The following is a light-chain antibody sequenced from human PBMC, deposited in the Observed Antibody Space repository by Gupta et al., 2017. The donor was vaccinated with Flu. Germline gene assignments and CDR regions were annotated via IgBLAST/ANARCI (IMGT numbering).Light chain of an antibody. CDR3: QQRYNWPPT. J-gene: IGKJ4*01. V-gene: IGKV3-11*01. CDR2: DAS. Sequence: PVTLSLSPGERATLSCRASQSVSSYLTWYQQKPGQAPRLLIYDASNRATGIPARFSGSGSGTDFTLTISSLEPEDFAVYYCQQRYNWPPTFGGGTKVEIK. CDR1: QSVSSY.